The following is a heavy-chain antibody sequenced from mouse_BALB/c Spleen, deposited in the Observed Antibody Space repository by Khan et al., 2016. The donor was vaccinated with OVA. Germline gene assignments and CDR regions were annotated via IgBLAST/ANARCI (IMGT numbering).Heavy chain of an antibody. Sequence: VQLKESGPGLVKPSQSLSLTCTVTGYSITSEYAWNWIRQFPGKKLKWMGYINYSGNTRFNPSLKSRTSITRDTSKNQFFLQLNSVTTEDTATYYCARKDYYDYDPFPYWGQGTLVTVSA. CDR3: ARKDYYDYDPFPY. CDR1: GYSITSEYA. V-gene: IGHV3-2*02. J-gene: IGHJ3*01. D-gene: IGHD2-4*01. CDR2: INYSGNT.